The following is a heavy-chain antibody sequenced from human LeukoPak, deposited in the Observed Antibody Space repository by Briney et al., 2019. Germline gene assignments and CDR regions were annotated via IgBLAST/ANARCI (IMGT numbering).Heavy chain of an antibody. CDR3: ARHFGTLIEWELLEGGAFDI. D-gene: IGHD1-26*01. J-gene: IGHJ3*02. CDR1: GGSISSSSYY. V-gene: IGHV4-39*01. CDR2: IYYSGST. Sequence: NPSETLSLTCTVSGGSISSSSYYWGWIRQPPGKGLEWIGSIYYSGSTYYNPSLKSRVTISVDTSKNQFSLKLSSVTAADTAVYYCARHFGTLIEWELLEGGAFDIWGQGTMVTVSS.